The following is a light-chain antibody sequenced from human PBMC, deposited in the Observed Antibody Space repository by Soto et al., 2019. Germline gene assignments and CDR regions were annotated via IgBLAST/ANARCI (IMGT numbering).Light chain of an antibody. Sequence: EIVMTQSPATLSVSPGERATLSCRASQSVSNHLAWYQQRPGQAPRLLIYGASTRATGIPARFSGSGSGTDFTLTISRLEPEDFAVYYCQQYNNWPPITFGQGTRLEIK. CDR3: QQYNNWPPIT. J-gene: IGKJ5*01. CDR1: QSVSNH. CDR2: GAS. V-gene: IGKV3-15*01.